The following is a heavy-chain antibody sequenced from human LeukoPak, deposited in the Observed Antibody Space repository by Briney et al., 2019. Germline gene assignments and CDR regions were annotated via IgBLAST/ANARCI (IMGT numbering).Heavy chain of an antibody. CDR1: GGSISSSSYY. V-gene: IGHV4-39*01. Sequence: PSETLSLTCTVSGGSISSSSYYWGWIRQPPGKGLEWIGSIYHSGSTYYNPSLKSRVTISVDASKNQFSLKLSSVTAADTAVYYCAGITIFGVVLYWGQGTLVTVSS. J-gene: IGHJ4*02. D-gene: IGHD3-3*01. CDR2: IYHSGST. CDR3: AGITIFGVVLY.